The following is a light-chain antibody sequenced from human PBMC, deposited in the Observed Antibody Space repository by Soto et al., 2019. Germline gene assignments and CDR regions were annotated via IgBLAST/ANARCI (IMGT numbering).Light chain of an antibody. CDR2: GAA. J-gene: IGKJ1*01. Sequence: EIVMTQSPATLSVSPGERVTLSCRASQSVSSNLAWFQQKPGQAPRLLIYGAATRATGIPARFSGRGSGTEFTLTLSSLQSEDFAVYYCQQYKNWPWMFGQGTKVDIK. CDR1: QSVSSN. V-gene: IGKV3-15*01. CDR3: QQYKNWPWM.